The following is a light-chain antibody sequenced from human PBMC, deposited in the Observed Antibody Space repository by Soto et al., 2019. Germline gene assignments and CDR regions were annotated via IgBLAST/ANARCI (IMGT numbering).Light chain of an antibody. Sequence: EIVMTQSPATLSVSPGERATLSCRASQSVSSSLAWYQQTPGQAPRLLIYGASTRATGIPARFSGSGSGTEFTLTISSLQPDDFATYYCQQYNSYSWTFGQGTKVDIK. CDR3: QQYNSYSWT. CDR1: QSVSSS. V-gene: IGKV3-15*01. J-gene: IGKJ1*01. CDR2: GAS.